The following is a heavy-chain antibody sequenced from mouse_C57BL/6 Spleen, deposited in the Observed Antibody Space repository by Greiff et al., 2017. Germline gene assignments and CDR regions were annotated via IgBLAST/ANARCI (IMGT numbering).Heavy chain of an antibody. CDR2: INPNNGGT. Sequence: EVQLQQSGPELVKPGASVKISCKASGYTFTDYYMNWVKQSHGKSLEWIGDINPNNGGTSYNQKFKGKATLTVDKSSSTAYMELRSLTSEDSAVYYCARDGGNGPDYGGQGTTLTVSS. J-gene: IGHJ2*01. V-gene: IGHV1-26*01. CDR1: GYTFTDYY. CDR3: ARDGGNGPDY. D-gene: IGHD2-1*01.